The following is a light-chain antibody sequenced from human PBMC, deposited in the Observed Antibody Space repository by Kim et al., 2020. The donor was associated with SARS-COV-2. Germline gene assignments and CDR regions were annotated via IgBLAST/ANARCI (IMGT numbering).Light chain of an antibody. J-gene: IGLJ3*02. CDR1: GSNIGAGFD. V-gene: IGLV1-40*01. Sequence: RVTISCTGSGSNIGAGFDIPWYQQLPGTAPKLLIYGSSNRPSGVPDRFSGSKSGTSASLAITGLQAEDEADYYCQSYDSSLTSSVFGGGTQLTVL. CDR3: QSYDSSLTSSV. CDR2: GSS.